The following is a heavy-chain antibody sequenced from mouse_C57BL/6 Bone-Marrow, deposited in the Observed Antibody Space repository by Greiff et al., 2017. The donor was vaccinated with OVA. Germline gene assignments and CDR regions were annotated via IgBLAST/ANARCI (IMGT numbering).Heavy chain of an antibody. CDR2: INPYNGGT. Sequence: EVQLQQSGPVLVKPGASVKMSCKASGYTFTDYYMNWVKQSHGKSLEWIGVINPYNGGTSYNQKFKGKATLTVDKSSSTAYMELNSLTSEDSAVYYGARGDDGYYRCAYWGQGTLVTVSA. J-gene: IGHJ3*01. V-gene: IGHV1-19*01. CDR3: ARGDDGYYRCAY. CDR1: GYTFTDYY. D-gene: IGHD2-3*01.